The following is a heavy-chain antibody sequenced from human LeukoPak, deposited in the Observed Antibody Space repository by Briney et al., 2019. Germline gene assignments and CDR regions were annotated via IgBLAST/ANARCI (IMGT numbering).Heavy chain of an antibody. J-gene: IGHJ4*02. Sequence: SETLSLTCAVSGGSLSGYYWSWIRQPPAKGLEGMGEINLSGSSNYNSSLKSRVTISVETSKTQFSLKLSSVTAADTAVYYCARGRDRDYSGLRYYFDYWGQGTLVTVSS. CDR3: ARGRDRDYSGLRYYFDY. V-gene: IGHV4-34*01. CDR1: GGSLSGYY. D-gene: IGHD4-11*01. CDR2: INLSGSS.